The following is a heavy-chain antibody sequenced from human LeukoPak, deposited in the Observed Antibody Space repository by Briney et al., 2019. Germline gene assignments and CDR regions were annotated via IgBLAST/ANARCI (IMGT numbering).Heavy chain of an antibody. CDR2: IYHSGST. CDR3: ARETYYDFWSGLYYFDY. J-gene: IGHJ4*02. V-gene: IGHV4-38-2*02. CDR1: GYSISSGYY. Sequence: SETLSLTCAVSGYSISSGYYWGWIRQPPGKGLEWIGSIYHSGSTYYNPSLKSRVTISVDTSKNQFSLKLSSVTAADTAVYYCARETYYDFWSGLYYFDYWGQGTLVTVS. D-gene: IGHD3-3*01.